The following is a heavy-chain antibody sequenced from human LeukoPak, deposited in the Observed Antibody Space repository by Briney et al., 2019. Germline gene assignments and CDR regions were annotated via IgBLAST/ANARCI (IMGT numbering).Heavy chain of an antibody. J-gene: IGHJ4*02. Sequence: ASVKVPCKASGYTFTGYYMHWVRQAPGQGLEWMGWINPNSGGTNYAQKFQGRVTMTRDTSISTAYMELSGLRSDDTAVYYCARVDEYSSSDDYWGQGTLVTVSS. D-gene: IGHD6-6*01. CDR2: INPNSGGT. CDR1: GYTFTGYY. V-gene: IGHV1-2*02. CDR3: ARVDEYSSSDDY.